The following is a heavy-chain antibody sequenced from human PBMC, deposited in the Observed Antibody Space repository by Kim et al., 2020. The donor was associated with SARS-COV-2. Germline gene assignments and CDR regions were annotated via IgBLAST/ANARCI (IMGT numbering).Heavy chain of an antibody. CDR3: ATDRHYYDSSGYYY. Sequence: AQKFQGRVTMTEDTSTDTAYMELSSLRSEDTAVYYCATDRHYYDSSGYYYWGQGTLVTVSS. V-gene: IGHV1-24*01. D-gene: IGHD3-22*01. J-gene: IGHJ4*02.